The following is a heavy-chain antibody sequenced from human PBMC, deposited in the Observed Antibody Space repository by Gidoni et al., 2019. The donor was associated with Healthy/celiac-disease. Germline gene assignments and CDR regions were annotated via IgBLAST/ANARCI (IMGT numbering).Heavy chain of an antibody. D-gene: IGHD6-19*01. V-gene: IGHV3-48*02. CDR1: GFTFSSYS. J-gene: IGHJ6*02. CDR2: ISSSSSTI. Sequence: EVQLVESGGGLVQPGGSLRLSCAASGFTFSSYSMNWVRQAPGKGLEWVSYISSSSSTIYYADSVKGRFTISRDNAKNSLYLQMNSLRDEDTAVYYCARDSSGWYEKNHGYYYYGMDVWGQGTTVTVSS. CDR3: ARDSSGWYEKNHGYYYYGMDV.